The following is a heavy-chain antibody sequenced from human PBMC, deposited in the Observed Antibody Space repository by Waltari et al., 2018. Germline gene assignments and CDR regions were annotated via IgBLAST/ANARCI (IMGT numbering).Heavy chain of an antibody. CDR3: ARVVVGHYYYYYYYMDV. V-gene: IGHV4-38-2*02. CDR2: IYHSGST. J-gene: IGHJ6*03. Sequence: QVQLQESGPGLVKPSETLSLTCTVSGYSISSGYYWGWIRQPPGKGLEWIGMIYHSGSTYYNPSIKSRVTISVDTSKNQFSLKLSSVTAADTAVYYWARVVVGHYYYYYYYMDVWGKGTTVTISS. D-gene: IGHD1-26*01. CDR1: GYSISSGYY.